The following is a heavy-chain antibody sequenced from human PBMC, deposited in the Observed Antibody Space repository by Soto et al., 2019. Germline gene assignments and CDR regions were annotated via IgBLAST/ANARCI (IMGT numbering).Heavy chain of an antibody. CDR3: AHGTLLLWFGELSWYYFDY. V-gene: IGHV2-5*02. CDR2: IYWDDDK. CDR1: GFSLSTSGVG. J-gene: IGHJ4*02. Sequence: SGPTLVNPTQTLTLTCTFSGFSLSTSGVGVGWIRQPPGKALEWLALIYWDDDKRYSPSLKSRLTITKDTSKNQVVLTITNMNPVDTATFYCAHGTLLLWFGELSWYYFDYWGQGTLVTVSS. D-gene: IGHD3-10*01.